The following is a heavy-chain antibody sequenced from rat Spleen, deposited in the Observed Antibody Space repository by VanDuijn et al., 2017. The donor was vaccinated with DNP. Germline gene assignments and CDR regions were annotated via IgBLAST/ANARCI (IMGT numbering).Heavy chain of an antibody. D-gene: IGHD1-4*01. J-gene: IGHJ1*01. CDR1: GFNFNDYW. CDR3: ARGPSEYGYKYYWYFDF. V-gene: IGHV4-2*01. Sequence: EEKLVESGGGLVQPGRSLKLSCVASGFNFNDYWMGWVRQAPGRGLEWIGEINKDSSTINYTPSLKDKFTISRDNAQNTLYLQMSKLGSEDTAIYYCARGPSEYGYKYYWYFDFWGPGTKVTVSS. CDR2: INKDSSTI.